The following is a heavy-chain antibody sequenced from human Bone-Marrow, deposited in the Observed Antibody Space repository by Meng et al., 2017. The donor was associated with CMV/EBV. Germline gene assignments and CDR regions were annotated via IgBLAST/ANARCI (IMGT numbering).Heavy chain of an antibody. CDR3: ARDPRGPIVVVPAAGWFDP. CDR2: IRYDGSNK. D-gene: IGHD2-2*01. J-gene: IGHJ5*02. CDR1: GFTFSSYG. Sequence: GGSLRLSCAASGFTFSSYGMHWVRQAPGKGLEWVAFIRYDGSNKYYADSVKGRFTISRDNSKNTLYLQMNSLRAEDTAVYYCARDPRGPIVVVPAAGWFDPWGQEPWSPSPQ. V-gene: IGHV3-30*02.